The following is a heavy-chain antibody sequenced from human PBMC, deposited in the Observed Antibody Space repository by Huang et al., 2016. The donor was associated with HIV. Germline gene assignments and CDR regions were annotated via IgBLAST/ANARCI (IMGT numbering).Heavy chain of an antibody. D-gene: IGHD3-16*01. CDR2: INHSGDT. CDR1: GGSFSGLY. Sequence: QVQLQQWGAGLLKPSETLSLTCAVYGGSFSGLYWTWIRQPPGKGLELIGEINHSGDTNYKPSLKNRRTMSVDTSKKQFSLRLGSVTAADTAMYYCVRGRGTADGFLGYDHWGQGNLVTVSS. J-gene: IGHJ4*02. V-gene: IGHV4-34*01. CDR3: VRGRGTADGFLGYDH.